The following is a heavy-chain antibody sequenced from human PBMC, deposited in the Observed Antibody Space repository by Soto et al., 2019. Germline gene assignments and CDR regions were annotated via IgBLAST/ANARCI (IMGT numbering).Heavy chain of an antibody. CDR3: AKEAWRPELRFLPFDP. CDR1: GFTFSSYA. CDR2: ISGSGGST. Sequence: EVQLLESGGGLVQPGGSLRLYCAASGFTFSSYAMSWVRQAPGKGLEWVSAISGSGGSTYYADSVKGRFTISRDNSKNTLYLQMNSLRAEDTAVYYCAKEAWRPELRFLPFDPLGQGTLVTVSS. V-gene: IGHV3-23*01. J-gene: IGHJ5*02. D-gene: IGHD3-3*01.